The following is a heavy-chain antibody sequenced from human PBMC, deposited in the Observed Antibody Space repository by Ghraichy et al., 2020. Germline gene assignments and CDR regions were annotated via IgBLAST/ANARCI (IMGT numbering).Heavy chain of an antibody. CDR1: GFTFSRHD. CDR3: ARDLSSPYYGMDV. CDR2: ISSSSLTI. V-gene: IGHV3-48*02. J-gene: IGHJ6*02. Sequence: GESLNISCAVSGFTFSRHDMSWVRQAPGKGLEWISYISSSSLTIFYADSVKGRFTISRDNAKNSVYLQMNTLRDEGTAVYYCARDLSSPYYGMDVWGQGTTVTVSS.